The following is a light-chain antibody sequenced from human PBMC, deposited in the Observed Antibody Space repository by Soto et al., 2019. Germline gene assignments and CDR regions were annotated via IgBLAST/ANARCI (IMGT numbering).Light chain of an antibody. V-gene: IGKV1-5*01. CDR1: LSIGYW. CDR2: AAS. J-gene: IGKJ1*01. Sequence: DIQMTQSPSTLSASVGDRVTITCRARLSIGYWLAWNQQKPGKTPNLLIYAASSLETGVPSRFTGSGSGTELTLRISTLQPDNSASYYCQQYDSYSMTFGQGTKVPIK. CDR3: QQYDSYSMT.